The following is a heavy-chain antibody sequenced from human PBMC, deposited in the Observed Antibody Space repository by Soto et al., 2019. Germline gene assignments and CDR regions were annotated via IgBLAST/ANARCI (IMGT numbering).Heavy chain of an antibody. CDR2: IYSGGST. V-gene: IGHV3-53*01. CDR3: ARFYGGNSVDAFDI. CDR1: GFTVSSNY. J-gene: IGHJ3*02. Sequence: GCLRLAGSASGFTVSSNYMSWVRQAPGKGLEWVSVIYSGGSTYYADSVKGRFTISRDNSKNTLYLQMNSLRAEDTDVYYCARFYGGNSVDAFDIWGQGTMVTV. D-gene: IGHD2-21*02.